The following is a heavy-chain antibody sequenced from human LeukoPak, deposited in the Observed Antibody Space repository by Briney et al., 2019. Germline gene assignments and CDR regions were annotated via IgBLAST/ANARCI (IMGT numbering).Heavy chain of an antibody. Sequence: GGSLRLSCAASGFTFSDYYMSWIRQAPGKGLEWVSAISGSGGSTYYADSVKGRFTISRDNSKNTLYLQMNSLRAEDTAVYYCAKDSGCSSTSCYILGDDYWGQGTLVTVSS. J-gene: IGHJ4*02. V-gene: IGHV3-23*01. CDR2: ISGSGGST. CDR1: GFTFSDYY. D-gene: IGHD2-2*02. CDR3: AKDSGCSSTSCYILGDDY.